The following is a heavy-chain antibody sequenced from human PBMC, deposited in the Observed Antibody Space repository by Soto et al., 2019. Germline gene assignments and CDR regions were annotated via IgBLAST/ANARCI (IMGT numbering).Heavy chain of an antibody. CDR3: ARWGQQLAIPPYDYYYGMDV. V-gene: IGHV1-2*04. J-gene: IGHJ6*02. Sequence: QVQLVQSGAEVKKPGASVKVSCKASGYTFTGYYMHWVRQAPGQGLEWMGWINPNSGGTNYAQKFQGWVTMTRDTSISTAYMELSRLRSDDTAVYYCARWGQQLAIPPYDYYYGMDVWGQGTTVTVSS. CDR2: INPNSGGT. D-gene: IGHD6-13*01. CDR1: GYTFTGYY.